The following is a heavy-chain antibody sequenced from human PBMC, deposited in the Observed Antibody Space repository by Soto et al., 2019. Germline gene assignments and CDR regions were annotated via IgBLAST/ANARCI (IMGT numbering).Heavy chain of an antibody. CDR1: GFTFSSYG. CDR3: ASDKKMATIFDY. V-gene: IGHV3-33*01. D-gene: IGHD5-12*01. CDR2: IWDDGSNK. Sequence: QVQLVESGGGVVQPGRSLRLSCAASGFTFSSYGMHWVRQAPGKGLEWVAVIWDDGSNKYYADSVKGRFTISRDNSKNTLYLQMNSLRAEDTAVYYWASDKKMATIFDYWGQVTLVTVSS. J-gene: IGHJ4*02.